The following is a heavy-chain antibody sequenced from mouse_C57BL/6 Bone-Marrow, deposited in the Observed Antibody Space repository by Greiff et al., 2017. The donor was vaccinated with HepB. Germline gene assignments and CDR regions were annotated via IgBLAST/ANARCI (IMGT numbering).Heavy chain of an antibody. V-gene: IGHV5-12*01. Sequence: EVHLVESGGGLVQPGGSLKLSCAASGFTFSDYYMYWVRQTPEKRLEWVAYISNGGGSTYYPDTVKGRFTISRDNAKNTLYLQMSRLKSEDTAMYYCARHYYGSSYDAMDYWGQGTSVTVSS. CDR3: ARHYYGSSYDAMDY. CDR2: ISNGGGST. D-gene: IGHD1-1*01. J-gene: IGHJ4*01. CDR1: GFTFSDYY.